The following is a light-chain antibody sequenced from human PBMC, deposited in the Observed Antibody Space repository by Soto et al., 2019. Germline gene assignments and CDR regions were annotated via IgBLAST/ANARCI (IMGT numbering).Light chain of an antibody. CDR2: DAS. Sequence: DIQMTQSPSTLSASVGDRVTITCRASQSISSWLAWYQQKPGKAPKLLIYDASSLESGVPSRFSGSGSGTEFTLTISSLLPDDDAAYTDNYNNSYWTFV. CDR1: QSISSW. V-gene: IGKV1-5*01. CDR3: NYNNSYWT. J-gene: IGKJ5*01.